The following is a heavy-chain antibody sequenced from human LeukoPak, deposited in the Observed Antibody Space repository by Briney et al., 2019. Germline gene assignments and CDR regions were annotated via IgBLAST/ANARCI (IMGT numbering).Heavy chain of an antibody. CDR1: GYTFISYD. J-gene: IGHJ3*02. D-gene: IGHD6-19*01. CDR2: MNPNSGNT. CDR3: TRVPRTAVGI. Sequence: GASVKVSCKSSGYTFISYDINWGRQATGQGLEWMGYMNPNSGNTRYAQKFQGRVTMTRNTSISTAYMELSSLRPEDTAVYYCTRVPRTAVGIWGQGTMVTVSS. V-gene: IGHV1-8*01.